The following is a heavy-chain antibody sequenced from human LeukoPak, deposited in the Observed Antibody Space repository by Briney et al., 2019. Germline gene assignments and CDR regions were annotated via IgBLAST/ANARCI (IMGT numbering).Heavy chain of an antibody. CDR1: GYTFTSYG. D-gene: IGHD6-19*01. J-gene: IGHJ6*02. Sequence: GASVEVSCKASGYTFTSYGISWVRQAPGQGLEWMGWISAYNGNTNYAQKLQGRVTMTTDTSTSTAYMELRSLRSDDTAVYYCARATQYSSGWYYYYYGMDVWGQGTTVTVSS. V-gene: IGHV1-18*01. CDR3: ARATQYSSGWYYYYYGMDV. CDR2: ISAYNGNT.